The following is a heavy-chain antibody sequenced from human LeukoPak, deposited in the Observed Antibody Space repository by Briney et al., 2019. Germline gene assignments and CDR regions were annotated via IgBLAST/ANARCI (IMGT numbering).Heavy chain of an antibody. CDR3: AKDSPGFGIVFDS. CDR1: GFTFSTYA. Sequence: GGSLRLSCAASGFTFSTYAMSWVRQAPGKGLEWVSTISGSGANTYYADSVRGRFTISRDNSKNTLYLHMNSLRAEDTAVYYCAKDSPGFGIVFDSWGQGTLVTVSS. CDR2: ISGSGANT. V-gene: IGHV3-23*01. D-gene: IGHD3-16*01. J-gene: IGHJ4*02.